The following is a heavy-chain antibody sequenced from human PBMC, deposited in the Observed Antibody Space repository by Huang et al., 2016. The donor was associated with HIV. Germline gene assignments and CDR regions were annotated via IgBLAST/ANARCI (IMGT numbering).Heavy chain of an antibody. CDR1: GYTFSTYS. D-gene: IGHD3-22*01. CDR2: ISKTSGAT. V-gene: IGHV3-48*01. CDR3: VRDSSSGLQLRY. Sequence: EVQLVESGGGLAQPGGSLRLSCVASGYTFSTYSMNWVRKAQGKGLEWVSNISKTSGATSYAESVKGRFTVSRDNVKNSRYLQMNRLRVEDTAMYYCVRDSSSGLQLRYWGQGALVIVS. J-gene: IGHJ4*02.